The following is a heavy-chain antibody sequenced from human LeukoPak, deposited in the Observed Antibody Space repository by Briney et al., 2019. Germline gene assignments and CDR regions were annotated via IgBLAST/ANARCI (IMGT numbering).Heavy chain of an antibody. D-gene: IGHD6-13*01. J-gene: IGHJ3*02. CDR3: ARRDSSSLRGAFDI. Sequence: PSETLSLTCAVYGVSFSGYYWSWIRQPPGKGLEWIGEINNSGSTNYNPSLKSRVTISVDTSKNQFSLKLSSVTAADTAVYYCARRDSSSLRGAFDIWGQGTMVTVSS. CDR1: GVSFSGYY. V-gene: IGHV4-34*01. CDR2: INNSGST.